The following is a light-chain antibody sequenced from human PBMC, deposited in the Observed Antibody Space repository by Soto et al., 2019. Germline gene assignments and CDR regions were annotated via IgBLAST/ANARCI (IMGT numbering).Light chain of an antibody. CDR1: QSVSSN. V-gene: IGKV3-15*01. CDR3: QKYNKWPRT. CDR2: GAS. Sequence: EIVMTQSPATLSVSPGERATLSCGASQSVSSNLAWYQQQPGQAPRLLISGASTRATGIPARFSGSGSGTEFTLTITSLQSEDFAVYYCQKYNKWPRTFGQGTKVDIK. J-gene: IGKJ1*01.